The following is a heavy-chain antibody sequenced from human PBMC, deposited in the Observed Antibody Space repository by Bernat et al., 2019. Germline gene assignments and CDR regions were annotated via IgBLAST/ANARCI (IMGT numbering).Heavy chain of an antibody. CDR1: GGSISDSTYY. Sequence: QLQLQESGPGLVKPSETLSLTCTVSGGSISDSTYYWLWIRQPPGKGLEWVGTIYYSGSTYYNPSLKSRVTISVETSKNQFCLTLNSVTAADTAVYYCAGRPTRGRFDPWGQGTLVTVSS. D-gene: IGHD3-10*01. CDR2: IYYSGST. J-gene: IGHJ5*02. V-gene: IGHV4-39*01. CDR3: AGRPTRGRFDP.